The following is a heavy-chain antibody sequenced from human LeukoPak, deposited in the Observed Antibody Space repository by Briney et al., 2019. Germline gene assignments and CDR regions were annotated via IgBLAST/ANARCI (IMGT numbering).Heavy chain of an antibody. J-gene: IGHJ5*02. D-gene: IGHD3-3*01. Sequence: QSGGSLRLSCAASGFTFSSYGMHWVRQAPGKGLEWVAVIWYDGSNKYYADSVKGRFTISRDNSKNTLYLQMNSLRAEDTAVYYCARESYDFWSGYPRVGHYNWFDPWGQGTLVTVSS. V-gene: IGHV3-33*01. CDR1: GFTFSSYG. CDR2: IWYDGSNK. CDR3: ARESYDFWSGYPRVGHYNWFDP.